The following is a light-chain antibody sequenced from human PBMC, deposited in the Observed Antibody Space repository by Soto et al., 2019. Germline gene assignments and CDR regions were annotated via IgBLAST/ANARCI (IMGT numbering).Light chain of an antibody. CDR1: TSNIGNNY. Sequence: QSVLTQPPSASGTPGQRVTISCSGSTSNIGNNYVYWYRQLPGTAPKLLIYNNNQRPSGVPDRFSGSESGTSASLAISGLQAEDEADYYCAAWDDSLSGYVFGTGTKVTVL. CDR3: AAWDDSLSGYV. J-gene: IGLJ1*01. CDR2: NNN. V-gene: IGLV1-47*02.